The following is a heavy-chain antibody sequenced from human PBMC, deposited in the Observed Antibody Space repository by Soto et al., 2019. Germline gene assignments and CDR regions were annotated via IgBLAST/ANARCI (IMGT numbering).Heavy chain of an antibody. CDR1: GFTFSSYS. Sequence: GGSLRLSCAASGFTFSSYSMNWVRQAPGKGLEWVSSISSSSRYIYYADSVEGRFTISRDNAKNSLFLQMNSLRAEDTAVYYCARDSEWCSSTSCYFFDIWGQGTMVTVSS. CDR2: ISSSSRYI. CDR3: ARDSEWCSSTSCYFFDI. V-gene: IGHV3-21*01. J-gene: IGHJ3*02. D-gene: IGHD2-2*01.